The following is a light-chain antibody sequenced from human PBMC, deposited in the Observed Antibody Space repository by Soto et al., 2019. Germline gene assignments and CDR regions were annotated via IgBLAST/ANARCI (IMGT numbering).Light chain of an antibody. Sequence: QSALTQPPSVPAAPGQKVTISCSGSSSNIGNNYVSWYQQLPGTAPKLLIYDNNKRPSGVPDRFSGSKSGTSATLDITGLQTGDEADYYCGTWDSSLSAGGVFGTGTKVPVL. CDR3: GTWDSSLSAGGV. J-gene: IGLJ1*01. CDR1: SSNIGNNY. CDR2: DNN. V-gene: IGLV1-51*01.